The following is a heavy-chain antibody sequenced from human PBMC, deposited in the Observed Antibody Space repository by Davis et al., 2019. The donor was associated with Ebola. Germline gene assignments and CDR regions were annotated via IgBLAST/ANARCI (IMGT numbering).Heavy chain of an antibody. CDR2: ITGSGDSA. CDR3: ARALTTVVTPVDY. Sequence: GESLKISCAASGFTFSSYAMSWVRQAPGKGLEWVSGITGSGDSAYYADSVTGRFTISRDNSNSTLSLQMNSLRDEDTAVYYCARALTTVVTPVDYWGQGTLVTVSS. J-gene: IGHJ4*02. V-gene: IGHV3-23*01. D-gene: IGHD4-23*01. CDR1: GFTFSSYA.